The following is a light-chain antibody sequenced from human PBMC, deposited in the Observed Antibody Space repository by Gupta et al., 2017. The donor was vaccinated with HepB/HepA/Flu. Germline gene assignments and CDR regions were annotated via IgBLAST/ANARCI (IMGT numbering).Light chain of an antibody. CDR3: AAWDDSLSGPV. CDR2: SNN. CDR1: SSNIVSNY. V-gene: IGLV1-47*02. Sequence: QSVVTQPPSASGTPGQRVTISCSGSSSNIVSNYVYWYHQVPGTAPKLLIYSNNQRPSGVPDRFSGSKSGTSASLAIRGLRSEDEGDDYCAAWDDSLSGPVFGGGTKLTVL. J-gene: IGLJ3*02.